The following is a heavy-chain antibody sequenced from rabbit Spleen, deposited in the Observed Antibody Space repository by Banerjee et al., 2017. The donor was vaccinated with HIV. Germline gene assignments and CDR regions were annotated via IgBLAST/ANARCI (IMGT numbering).Heavy chain of an antibody. Sequence: LEESGGDLVKPEGSLTLTCTASGFSLGSTYWISWVRQAPGKGLEWIACIYTGSRCTTSYASWAKGRFTISKASSTTVTLQMTSLTAADTATYFCARDLVAVIGWNFGLWGQGTLVTVS. D-gene: IGHD1-1*01. CDR1: GFSLGSTYW. V-gene: IGHV1S45*01. CDR3: ARDLVAVIGWNFGL. CDR2: IYTGSRCTT. J-gene: IGHJ3*01.